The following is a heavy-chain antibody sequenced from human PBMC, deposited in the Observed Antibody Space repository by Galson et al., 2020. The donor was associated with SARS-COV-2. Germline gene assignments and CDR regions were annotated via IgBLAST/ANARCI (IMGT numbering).Heavy chain of an antibody. Sequence: GGSLRLSCAVSGFTFSNAWMIWVRQAPGKGLEWVGRIKRRIGGDTTDYVASVKGRFIISSDDLKNTLYLHMTGLNTEDTGVYYCTIRFGGLEYMDVWGKGTPVTVSS. CDR3: TIRFGGLEYMDV. D-gene: IGHD3-10*01. CDR2: IKRRIGGDTT. V-gene: IGHV3-15*01. CDR1: GFTFSNAW. J-gene: IGHJ6*03.